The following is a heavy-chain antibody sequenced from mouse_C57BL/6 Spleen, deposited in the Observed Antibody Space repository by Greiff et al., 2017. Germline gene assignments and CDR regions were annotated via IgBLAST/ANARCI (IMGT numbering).Heavy chain of an antibody. CDR2: IDPEDGET. D-gene: IGHD1-1*01. CDR1: GFNIKDYY. Sequence: VHVKQSGAELVKPGASVKLSCTASGFNIKDYYMHWVKQRTEQGLEWIGRIDPEDGETKYAPKFQGKATITADTSSNTAYLQLSSLTSEDTAVXYCASYYGSYWYLDVWGTGTTVTVSS. CDR3: ASYYGSYWYLDV. J-gene: IGHJ1*03. V-gene: IGHV14-2*01.